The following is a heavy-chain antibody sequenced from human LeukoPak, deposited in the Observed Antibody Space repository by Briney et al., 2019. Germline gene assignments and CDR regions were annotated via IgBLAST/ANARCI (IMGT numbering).Heavy chain of an antibody. Sequence: GGSLRLSCAASGFTFSSYAMSWVRQDPGKGLEWVSGISGSGDNTYYADSVKGRFTISRDNSKNTLYVQVNSLGTEDTAAYYCAKGSYYDSSGSFYFDYWGQGTLVTVSS. D-gene: IGHD3-22*01. CDR3: AKGSYYDSSGSFYFDY. CDR1: GFTFSSYA. V-gene: IGHV3-23*01. CDR2: ISGSGDNT. J-gene: IGHJ4*02.